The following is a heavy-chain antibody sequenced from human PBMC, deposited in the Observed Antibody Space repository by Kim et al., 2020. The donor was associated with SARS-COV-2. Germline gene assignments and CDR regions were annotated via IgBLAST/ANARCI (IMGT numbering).Heavy chain of an antibody. D-gene: IGHD3-22*01. CDR2: IYYSGST. CDR1: GGSISPYY. J-gene: IGHJ4*02. V-gene: IGHV4-59*08. CDR3: ARYWYDRRGFDS. Sequence: SETLSLTCTVSGGSISPYYWTWIRQPPGKGLEWIGYIYYSGSTNYNPSLKSRLTLSVDTSTNQFSLKLSSVTAADTAVYYCARYWYDRRGFDSWGQGTLVTVAS.